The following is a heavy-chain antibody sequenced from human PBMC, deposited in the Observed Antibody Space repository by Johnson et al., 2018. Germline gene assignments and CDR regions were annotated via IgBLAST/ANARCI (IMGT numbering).Heavy chain of an antibody. Sequence: VQLVESGAEVKKPGSSVKVSCKSSGNTFSLYSFTWVRQAPGQGLEWMGGIIPIFGTVNYAQRFQGRVTITADESTSTAYMDLNTLRSEDTAVYYCAREAAALSFDIWGQGTMVTVSS. CDR2: IIPIFGTV. CDR1: GNTFSLYS. J-gene: IGHJ3*02. CDR3: AREAAALSFDI. D-gene: IGHD6-13*01. V-gene: IGHV1-69*01.